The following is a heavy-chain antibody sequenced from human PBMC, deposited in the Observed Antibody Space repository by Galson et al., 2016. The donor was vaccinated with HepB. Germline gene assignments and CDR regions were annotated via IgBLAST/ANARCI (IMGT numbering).Heavy chain of an antibody. CDR2: IFHSGRA. CDR3: ARDRVTIFGVDYYGMDV. J-gene: IGHJ6*02. Sequence: EPLSLTCAVSGASISSSNWWTWVRQSPGKGLEWIGEIFHSGRANYNPSLKSRVTISVDKSKNQFSLKLNSMTTADTAIYYCARDRVTIFGVDYYGMDVWGQGTTVTVSS. V-gene: IGHV4-4*02. CDR1: GASISSSNW. D-gene: IGHD3-3*01.